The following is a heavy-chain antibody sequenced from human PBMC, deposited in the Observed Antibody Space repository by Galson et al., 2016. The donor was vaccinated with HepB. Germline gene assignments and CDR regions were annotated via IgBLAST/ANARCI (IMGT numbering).Heavy chain of an antibody. CDR1: GYTLTELS. J-gene: IGHJ4*02. V-gene: IGHV1-24*01. CDR2: YDPEDGET. CDR3: TTRPGGELVLYYLDY. Sequence: SVKVSCKVSGYTLTELSMHWVRQAPGKGLEWMGGYDPEDGETLYAQRFRGRLTMTEDTSTDTAYMELSSLRYEDTAVYYCTTRPGGELVLYYLDYWGQGTLVTVS. D-gene: IGHD3-16*01.